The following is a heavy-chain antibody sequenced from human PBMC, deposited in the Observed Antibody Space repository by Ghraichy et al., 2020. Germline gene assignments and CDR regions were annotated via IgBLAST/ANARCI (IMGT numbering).Heavy chain of an antibody. Sequence: LSLTCAASGFTFSSYAMSWVRQAPWQGLEWVSAISGSGGSAYYADSVKVGFTISRDNSKNTLYLQMISLRAEDTAVYYCAKTIFGVVWSGMDVGGQGTTVTVSS. CDR3: AKTIFGVVWSGMDV. V-gene: IGHV3-23*01. J-gene: IGHJ6*02. CDR1: GFTFSSYA. CDR2: ISGSGGSA. D-gene: IGHD3-3*01.